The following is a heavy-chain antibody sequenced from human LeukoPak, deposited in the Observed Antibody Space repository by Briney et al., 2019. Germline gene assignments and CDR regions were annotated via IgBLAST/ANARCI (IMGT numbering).Heavy chain of an antibody. CDR1: GFTFSSYS. Sequence: TGGSLRLSCAASGFTFSSYSMNWVRQAPGKGLEWVSSISSSSSYIYYADSVKGRFTISRDNAKNSLYLQMNSLRAEDTAVYYCARERSDSPTFDYWGQGTLVTVSS. V-gene: IGHV3-21*01. CDR2: ISSSSSYI. CDR3: ARERSDSPTFDY. D-gene: IGHD2-21*01. J-gene: IGHJ4*02.